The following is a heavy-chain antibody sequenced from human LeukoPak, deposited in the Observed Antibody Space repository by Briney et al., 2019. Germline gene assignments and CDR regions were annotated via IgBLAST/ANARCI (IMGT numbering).Heavy chain of an antibody. D-gene: IGHD2-15*01. Sequence: GGSLRLSCAASGFTFSSYWMHWVRQAPGKGLVWVSRINSDGSGTTYADSVKGRFTISRDNAKNTLYLQLNSLRAEDTAVYYCARMYCSGGSCYYFDYWGQGTLVTVSS. J-gene: IGHJ4*02. CDR1: GFTFSSYW. CDR3: ARMYCSGGSCYYFDY. V-gene: IGHV3-74*01. CDR2: INSDGSGT.